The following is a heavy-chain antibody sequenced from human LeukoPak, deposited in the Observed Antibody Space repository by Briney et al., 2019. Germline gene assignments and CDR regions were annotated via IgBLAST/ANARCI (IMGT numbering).Heavy chain of an antibody. CDR2: INTNTGNP. Sequence: GASVKVSCKASGYTFTSYAMNWVRQAPGQGLEWMGWINTNTGNPTYAQGFTGRFVFSLDTSVSTAYLQISSLKAEDTAVYYCARTVVGDYYYYMDVWGKGTTVTVSS. V-gene: IGHV7-4-1*02. D-gene: IGHD1-26*01. CDR1: GYTFTSYA. CDR3: ARTVVGDYYYYMDV. J-gene: IGHJ6*03.